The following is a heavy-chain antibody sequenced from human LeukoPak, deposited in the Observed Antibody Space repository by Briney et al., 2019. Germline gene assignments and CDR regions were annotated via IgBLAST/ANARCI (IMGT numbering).Heavy chain of an antibody. D-gene: IGHD3-22*01. Sequence: ASVKVSCKVSGYTFTDYYMHWVQQAPGKGLEWMGLVDPEDGETIYAEKFQGRVTMTADTSTDTAYMELSSLRSEDTAVYYCATDRPSDSSGYNCWGQGTLVTVSS. CDR2: VDPEDGET. CDR3: ATDRPSDSSGYNC. CDR1: GYTFTDYY. V-gene: IGHV1-69-2*01. J-gene: IGHJ4*02.